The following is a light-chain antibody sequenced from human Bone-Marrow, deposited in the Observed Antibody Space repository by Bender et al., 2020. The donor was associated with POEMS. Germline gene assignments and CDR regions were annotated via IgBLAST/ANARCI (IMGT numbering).Light chain of an antibody. CDR3: AVWDDSLNGWV. V-gene: IGLV1-44*01. Sequence: QSVLTQPPSASGTPGQRVTISCSGGSSNIGAHAVNWYQHLPGTAKLLIYSSHLRPSEVPDRFSGSRSGTSPSLAISGLQSEDEADYYCAVWDDSLNGWVFGRGTKLTVL. CDR2: SSH. J-gene: IGLJ3*02. CDR1: SSNIGAHA.